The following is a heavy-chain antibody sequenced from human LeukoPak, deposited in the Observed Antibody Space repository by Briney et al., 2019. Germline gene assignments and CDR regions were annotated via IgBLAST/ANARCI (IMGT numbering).Heavy chain of an antibody. CDR1: GFTVSDNY. Sequence: GGSLRLSCAASGFTVSDNYMNWVRQAPGKGLEWVSAIYSGGSTYYADSVKGRFTISRDNSKNTLYLQMNILRAEDTAVYYCARADTAGEGYFDHWGQGTLVTVSS. CDR2: IYSGGST. CDR3: ARADTAGEGYFDH. V-gene: IGHV3-66*01. J-gene: IGHJ4*02. D-gene: IGHD5-18*01.